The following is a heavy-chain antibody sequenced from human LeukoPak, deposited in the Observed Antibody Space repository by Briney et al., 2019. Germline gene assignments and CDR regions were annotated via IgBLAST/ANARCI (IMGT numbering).Heavy chain of an antibody. CDR2: IYYHGSA. V-gene: IGHV4-39*07. D-gene: IGHD6-19*01. Sequence: SETLSLTCTVSGGAISSSDFFWGWIRQPPGKGLEWIGSIYYHGSAYYNPSLKSRVAISVDTSSNQLSLKMNSVTAADTAVYYCARDTSSGWWSSEHNFDSWGQGTLVTVSS. CDR1: GGAISSSDFF. J-gene: IGHJ4*02. CDR3: ARDTSSGWWSSEHNFDS.